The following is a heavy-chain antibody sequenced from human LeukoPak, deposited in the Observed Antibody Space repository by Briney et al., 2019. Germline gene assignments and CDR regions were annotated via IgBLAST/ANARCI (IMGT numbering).Heavy chain of an antibody. Sequence: PGGSLRLSCAASEFTVSTNYMNWVRQAPGEGLEWVSLIYGSSTTNYADSVKGRSTISRDDSKNTLYLQMNSLRAEDTAVYYCARGPRPGSSGYPNLDYWGQGTLDTVSS. CDR1: EFTVSTNY. J-gene: IGHJ4*02. CDR2: IYGSSTT. D-gene: IGHD3-22*01. CDR3: ARGPRPGSSGYPNLDY. V-gene: IGHV3-53*01.